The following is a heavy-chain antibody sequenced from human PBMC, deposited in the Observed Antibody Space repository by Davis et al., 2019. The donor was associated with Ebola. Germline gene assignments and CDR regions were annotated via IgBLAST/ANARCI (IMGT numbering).Heavy chain of an antibody. V-gene: IGHV3-74*01. Sequence: PGGSLRLSCAASGFTFSNFWMHWVRQGPGKGLVWVSRINSDGSFTTYADSVKGRFTISRDKAKNTLYLQMSSLRAEDTGVYYCARDRTGGEGYLDYWGQGTLVTVSS. CDR1: GFTFSNFW. J-gene: IGHJ4*02. D-gene: IGHD6-13*01. CDR3: ARDRTGGEGYLDY. CDR2: INSDGSFT.